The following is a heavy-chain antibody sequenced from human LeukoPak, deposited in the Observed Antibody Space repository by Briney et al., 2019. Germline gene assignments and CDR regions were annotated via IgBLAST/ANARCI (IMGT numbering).Heavy chain of an antibody. CDR1: GFTFSSHA. J-gene: IGHJ4*02. CDR3: ARKYCSGGSCYSSAYYFDY. Sequence: GGSLRLSCAASGFTFSSHAMSWVRQAPGKGLEWVSAISDRGDNKQYTDSVKGRLTISRDNSKNTLYLQMNSLRAEDTAVYYCARKYCSGGSCYSSAYYFDYWGQGTLVTVSS. V-gene: IGHV3-23*01. CDR2: ISDRGDNK. D-gene: IGHD2-15*01.